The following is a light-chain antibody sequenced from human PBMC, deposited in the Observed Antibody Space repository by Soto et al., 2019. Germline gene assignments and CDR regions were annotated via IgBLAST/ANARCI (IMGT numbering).Light chain of an antibody. CDR1: SYNIGAGYD. J-gene: IGLJ2*01. Sequence: QSVLTQPPSVSGAPGQRVTISCAGSSYNIGAGYDVNWYQQLPGTAPKLLIYDDNNRPSGVSDRFSGSKSATSASLAITGLQAEDEANYYCQSSDSSLSGSVVFGGGTKLTLL. V-gene: IGLV1-40*01. CDR2: DDN. CDR3: QSSDSSLSGSVV.